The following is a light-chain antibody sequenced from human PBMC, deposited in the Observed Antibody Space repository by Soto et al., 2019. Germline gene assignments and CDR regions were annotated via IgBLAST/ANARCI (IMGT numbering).Light chain of an antibody. CDR2: DVS. J-gene: IGLJ1*01. Sequence: ALTQPASVSGSPGQSITFSCTGTSSDVGGYNYVSWYQQHPGKAPKLMIYDVSNRPSGVSNRFSGSKSGNTASLTISGLQAEDEADYYCSSYTSSSTRVFGTGTKVTVL. CDR3: SSYTSSSTRV. V-gene: IGLV2-14*01. CDR1: SSDVGGYNY.